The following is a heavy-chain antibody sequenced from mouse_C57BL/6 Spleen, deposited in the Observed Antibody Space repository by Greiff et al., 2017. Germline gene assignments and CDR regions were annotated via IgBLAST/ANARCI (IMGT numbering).Heavy chain of an antibody. CDR1: GYSFTGYY. Sequence: EVHLVESGPELVKPGASVKISCKASGYSFTGYYMHWVKQSHGNILDWIGYIYPYNGVSSYNQKFKGKATLTVDKSSSTAYMELRSLTSEDSAVYYCAREGVTGVFDYWGQGTTLTVSS. J-gene: IGHJ2*01. CDR3: AREGVTGVFDY. CDR2: IYPYNGVS. D-gene: IGHD4-1*01. V-gene: IGHV1-31*01.